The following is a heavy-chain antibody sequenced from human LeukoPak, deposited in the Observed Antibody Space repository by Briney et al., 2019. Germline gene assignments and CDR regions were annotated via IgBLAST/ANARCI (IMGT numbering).Heavy chain of an antibody. Sequence: SETLSLTCAVSGGSINRNHWWSWVRQPPGKGLEWFGEIYHSGSTYYNPSLKSRVAISVDKSKSQLSLKLSSVTAADTAVYYCARDPLAGIETLDYWGQGTQVTVSS. CDR3: ARDPLAGIETLDY. CDR1: GGSINRNHW. CDR2: IYHSGST. D-gene: IGHD6-19*01. J-gene: IGHJ4*02. V-gene: IGHV4-4*02.